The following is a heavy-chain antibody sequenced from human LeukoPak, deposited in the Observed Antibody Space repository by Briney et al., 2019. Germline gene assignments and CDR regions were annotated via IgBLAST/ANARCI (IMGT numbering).Heavy chain of an antibody. CDR3: TTDHQEAIFGTPSDY. Sequence: GGSLRLSCAASGFTFSNAWMSWVRQAPGKGLEWVGRIKSKTDGGTTDYAAPVKGRFTISRDDSKNTLYLQMNSLKTEDTAVYYCTTDHQEAIFGTPSDYWGQGTLVTVSS. CDR1: GFTFSNAW. V-gene: IGHV3-15*01. J-gene: IGHJ4*02. D-gene: IGHD3-3*01. CDR2: IKSKTDGGTT.